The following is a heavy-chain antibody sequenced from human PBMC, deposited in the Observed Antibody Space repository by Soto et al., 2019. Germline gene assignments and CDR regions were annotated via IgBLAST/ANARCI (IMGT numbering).Heavy chain of an antibody. Sequence: GASVKVSCKASGYTFTSYYMHWVRQAPGQGLEWMGIINPSGGSTSYAQKFQGRVTMTRDTSTSTVYMELSSLRSEDTAVYYCARDGARSCWYGGRDWFDTWGQRPLLTVSA. V-gene: IGHV1-46*01. CDR2: INPSGGST. J-gene: IGHJ5*02. CDR1: GYTFTSYY. CDR3: ARDGARSCWYGGRDWFDT. D-gene: IGHD6-13*01.